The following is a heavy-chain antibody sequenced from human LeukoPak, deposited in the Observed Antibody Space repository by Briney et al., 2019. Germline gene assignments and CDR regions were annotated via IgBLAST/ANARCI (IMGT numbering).Heavy chain of an antibody. CDR1: GGSISSSSYY. D-gene: IGHD6-13*01. CDR2: IYYSGST. J-gene: IGHJ4*02. CDR3: ARDPRGSSSWYWPAYFDY. V-gene: IGHV4-39*07. Sequence: SETLSLTCTVSGGSISSSSYYWGWIRQPPGKGLEWIGSIYYSGSTYYNPSLKSRVTISVDTSKNQFSLKLSSVTAADTAVYHCARDPRGSSSWYWPAYFDYWGQGTLVTVSS.